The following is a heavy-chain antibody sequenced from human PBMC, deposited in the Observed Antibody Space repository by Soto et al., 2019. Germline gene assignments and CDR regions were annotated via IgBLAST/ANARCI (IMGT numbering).Heavy chain of an antibody. CDR2: INAGNGNT. D-gene: IGHD3-22*01. CDR3: ARSIVVVTSFDY. V-gene: IGHV1-3*01. CDR1: GYTFTSYA. J-gene: IGHJ4*02. Sequence: ASVKVSCKASGYTFTSYAMHWVRQAPGQRLEWMGWINAGNGNTRYSQKFQGRVTITRGTSASTAYMELSSLRSEDTAVYYCARSIVVVTSFDYWGQGTLVTVSS.